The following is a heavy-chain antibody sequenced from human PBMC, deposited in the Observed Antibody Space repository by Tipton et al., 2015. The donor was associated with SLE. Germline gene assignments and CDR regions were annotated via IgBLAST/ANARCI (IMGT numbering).Heavy chain of an antibody. CDR3: ARGPLHDFWSGYTASDY. CDR2: ITDSGGST. CDR1: GFTFSDYA. V-gene: IGHV3-23*01. Sequence: GSLRLSCGASGFTFSDYAMSWVRQAPGKGLEWVSSITDSGGSTYTADSVKGRFIISRDHPKSTLYLQMNSLKAEDTAIYYCARGPLHDFWSGYTASDYWGQGTQVTVSS. J-gene: IGHJ4*02. D-gene: IGHD3-3*01.